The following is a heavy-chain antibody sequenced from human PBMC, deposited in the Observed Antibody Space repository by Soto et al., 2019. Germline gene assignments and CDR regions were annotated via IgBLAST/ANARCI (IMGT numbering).Heavy chain of an antibody. Sequence: QVQLQESGPGLVKPSQTLSLTCTVSGGSISSGDYYWNWIRQPPGKGLEWIGYIYYSGSTYYNPSLKSRVTISVDTSKNQFSLNLSSVTAADTAVYYCARGIRDSSCYDSYYGMDVWGQGTTVTVSS. CDR2: IYYSGST. D-gene: IGHD3-22*01. CDR3: ARGIRDSSCYDSYYGMDV. V-gene: IGHV4-30-4*01. J-gene: IGHJ6*02. CDR1: GGSISSGDYY.